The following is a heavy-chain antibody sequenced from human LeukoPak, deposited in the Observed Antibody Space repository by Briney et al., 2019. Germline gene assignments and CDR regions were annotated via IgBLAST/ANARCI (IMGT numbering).Heavy chain of an antibody. Sequence: ASVQVSCKASGYTFTSYAMNWVRQAPGQGLEWMGWINTNTGNPTYAQGFTGRFVFSLDTSVSTAYLQISSLKAEDTAVYYCARGGQQLVYLDLDYWGQGTLVTVSS. CDR3: ARGGQQLVYLDLDY. CDR2: INTNTGNP. V-gene: IGHV7-4-1*02. J-gene: IGHJ4*02. CDR1: GYTFTSYA. D-gene: IGHD6-13*01.